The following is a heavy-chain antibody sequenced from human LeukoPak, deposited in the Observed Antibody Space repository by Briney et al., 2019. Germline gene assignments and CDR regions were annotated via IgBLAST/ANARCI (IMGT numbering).Heavy chain of an antibody. Sequence: TSETLSLTCAVYGGSFSRYSWSWVRQPPGKGLEWIGESNHSGSSRYSPSLKSRVTISVDTSKNQFSLKLSSVTAADTAVYYCARGSTIAVGSNFDYWGQGTLVTVSS. V-gene: IGHV4-34*01. CDR1: GGSFSRYS. CDR2: SNHSGSS. D-gene: IGHD6-19*01. J-gene: IGHJ4*02. CDR3: ARGSTIAVGSNFDY.